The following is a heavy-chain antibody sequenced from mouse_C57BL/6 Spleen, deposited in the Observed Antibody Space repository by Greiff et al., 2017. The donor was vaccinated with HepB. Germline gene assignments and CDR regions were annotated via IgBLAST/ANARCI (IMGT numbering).Heavy chain of an antibody. V-gene: IGHV1-26*01. CDR1: GYTFTDYY. D-gene: IGHD1-2*01. Sequence: EVQLQQSGPELVKPGASVKISCKASGYTFTDYYMNWVKQSHGKSLEWIGDINPNNGGTSYNQKFKGKATLTVDKSSSTAYMELRSLTSEDSAVYYCARDYGPYYFDYWGQGTTLTVSS. CDR2: INPNNGGT. J-gene: IGHJ2*01. CDR3: ARDYGPYYFDY.